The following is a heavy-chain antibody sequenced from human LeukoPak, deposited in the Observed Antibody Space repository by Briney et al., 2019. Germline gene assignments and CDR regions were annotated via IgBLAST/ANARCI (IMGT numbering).Heavy chain of an antibody. Sequence: SETLSLTCTVSGASISTYYWSWIRQPPGKGLEWIGFISHRGNTNYNPSLKSRITISADTSKHQLSLKLSSVTAADTAIYYCARGTTSAAAVPDYWGQGTLVTVSS. D-gene: IGHD6-13*01. CDR2: ISHRGNT. V-gene: IGHV4-59*01. J-gene: IGHJ4*02. CDR3: ARGTTSAAAVPDY. CDR1: GASISTYY.